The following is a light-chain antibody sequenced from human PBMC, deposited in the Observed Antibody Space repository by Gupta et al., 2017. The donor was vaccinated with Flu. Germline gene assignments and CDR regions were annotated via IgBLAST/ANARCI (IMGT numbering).Light chain of an antibody. J-gene: IGKJ4*01. V-gene: IGKV3-20*01. CDR2: GTS. CDR1: QSVASSD. CDR3: QQYGASPHS. Sequence: ELVLTQSPSTLSLSPGEGATLSCRASQSVASSDLAWYQQRPGQAPRLLIYGTSSRATGIPDRFSGSGSGTDFTLTISRLGPEDFAVYYCQQYGASPHSFGGGTKLEIK.